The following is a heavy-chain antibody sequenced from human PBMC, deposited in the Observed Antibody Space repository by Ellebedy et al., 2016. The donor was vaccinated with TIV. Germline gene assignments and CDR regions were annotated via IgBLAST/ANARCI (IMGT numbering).Heavy chain of an antibody. D-gene: IGHD2-21*01. Sequence: MPSETLSLTCAVYGGSFPNYYWNWIRQSPGKGLEWIGEINHSGAINFNPSLTSRLTMSVDTSKNQFSVKMTSLTAADTAVYYCARGEGRGSVVERRNRYFDSWGQGALVTVSS. V-gene: IGHV4-34*01. CDR3: ARGEGRGSVVERRNRYFDS. CDR2: INHSGAI. CDR1: GGSFPNYY. J-gene: IGHJ4*02.